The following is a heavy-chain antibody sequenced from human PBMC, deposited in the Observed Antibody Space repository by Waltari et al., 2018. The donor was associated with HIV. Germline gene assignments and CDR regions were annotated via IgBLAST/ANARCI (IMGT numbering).Heavy chain of an antibody. J-gene: IGHJ4*01. CDR3: ARSGIVRGRNYELLVF. CDR2: SNSGNGNS. V-gene: IGHV1-3*01. Sequence: QVLLVQSGPEVKKPGASVTISCQASGYNSTSYPSPWVRQAPGRGLEWLGWSNSGNGNSRYSPGFQDRLTMTRDISATTSYLVLSGLTSDDTALYFCARSGIVRGRNYELLVFWGQGT. D-gene: IGHD3-16*01. CDR1: GYNSTSYP.